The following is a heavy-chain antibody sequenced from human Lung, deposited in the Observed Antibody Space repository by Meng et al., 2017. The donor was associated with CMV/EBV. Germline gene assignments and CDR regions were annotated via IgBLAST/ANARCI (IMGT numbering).Heavy chain of an antibody. Sequence: ESLKISXAASGFAFSSYWMHWVRQAPGKGLVWVSRINSDGSSTSYADSVKGRFTISRDNSKNTLYLQMNSLRAEDTAVYYCAKDPGGAAIRFWFDPWGQGTLVTVSS. J-gene: IGHJ5*02. V-gene: IGHV3-74*01. D-gene: IGHD2-2*02. CDR1: GFAFSSYW. CDR3: AKDPGGAAIRFWFDP. CDR2: INSDGSST.